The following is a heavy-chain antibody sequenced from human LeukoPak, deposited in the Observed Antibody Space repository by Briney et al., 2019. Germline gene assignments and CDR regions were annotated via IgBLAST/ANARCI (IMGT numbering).Heavy chain of an antibody. Sequence: GESLKISCKGSGNSFTSYGISWVRQAPGQGLEWMGWISAYNGNTNYAQKLQGRVTMTTDTSTSTAYMELRSLRSDDTAVYYCARDGIEQQLPGSLDPWGQGTLVTVSS. V-gene: IGHV1-18*01. J-gene: IGHJ5*02. CDR2: ISAYNGNT. CDR1: GNSFTSYG. CDR3: ARDGIEQQLPGSLDP. D-gene: IGHD6-13*01.